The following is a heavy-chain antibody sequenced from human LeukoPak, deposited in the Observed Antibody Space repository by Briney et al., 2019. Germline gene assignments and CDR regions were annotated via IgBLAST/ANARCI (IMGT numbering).Heavy chain of an antibody. CDR3: ARDTRAGGSYDFDY. D-gene: IGHD1-26*01. Sequence: GASVKVSCKASGYTFTGYYMHWVRQAPGQGLEWMGWINPNSGGTNYAQKFQGRVTMTRDTSISTAYMELSRLRSDDTAVYYCARDTRAGGSYDFDYWGQRTLVTVSS. J-gene: IGHJ4*02. V-gene: IGHV1-2*02. CDR2: INPNSGGT. CDR1: GYTFTGYY.